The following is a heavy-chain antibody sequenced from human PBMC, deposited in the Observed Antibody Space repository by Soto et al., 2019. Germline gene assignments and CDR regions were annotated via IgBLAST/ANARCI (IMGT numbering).Heavy chain of an antibody. J-gene: IGHJ5*01. CDR3: ARPIATGPLDA. D-gene: IGHD2-15*01. CDR1: GYTFTRYT. V-gene: IGHV1-3*01. Sequence: GASVKVSCKASGYTFTRYTMNWVRQAPGQRLEWMGWINPANGNTKSSQKFQDRVIITRDTSASTAYMDLSSLRSEDTAVYYCARPIATGPLDAGGQGTLATASS. CDR2: INPANGNT.